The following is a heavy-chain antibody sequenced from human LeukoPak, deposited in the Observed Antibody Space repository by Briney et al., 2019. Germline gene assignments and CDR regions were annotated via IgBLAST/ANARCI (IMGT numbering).Heavy chain of an antibody. V-gene: IGHV3-23*01. CDR3: AKPGEPSNYYFDY. CDR2: VRVNGRST. Sequence: TGGSLRLSCTASGFTFSTYDMNWVRQAPGKGLEWVSTVRVNGRSTYYAGSVKGRFTISRDNSKNTLFLQMNSLRAEDTALYYCAKPGEPSNYYFDYWGQGALVTVSS. J-gene: IGHJ4*02. D-gene: IGHD1-14*01. CDR1: GFTFSTYD.